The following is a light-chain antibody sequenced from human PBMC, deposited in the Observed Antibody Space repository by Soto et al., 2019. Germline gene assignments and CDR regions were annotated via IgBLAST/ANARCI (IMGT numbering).Light chain of an antibody. CDR2: TNN. CDR1: TSNIGRDT. J-gene: IGLJ3*02. CDR3: ASWDGSLTGWV. V-gene: IGLV1-44*01. Sequence: QSVLTQPPPASGTPGQRVTISCSGSTSNIGRDTVSWYQQVPGTAPKLLIYTNNQRPSGVPDRFSGSKSGTSASLAISGLQSEDEADYYCASWDGSLTGWVFGGGTKLTVL.